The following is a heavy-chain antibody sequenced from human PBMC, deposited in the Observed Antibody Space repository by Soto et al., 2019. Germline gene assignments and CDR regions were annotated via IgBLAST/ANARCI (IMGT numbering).Heavy chain of an antibody. CDR2: IKSKTDGGTT. V-gene: IGHV3-15*07. D-gene: IGHD3-22*01. CDR1: GFTFSNAW. J-gene: IGHJ4*02. Sequence: GGSLRLSCAASGFTFSNAWMNWVRQAPGKGLEWVGRIKSKTDGGTTDYAAPVKGRFTISRDDSKNTLYLQMNSLKTEDTAVYYCTTLITMIVVVTSYWGQGTLVTVSS. CDR3: TTLITMIVVVTSY.